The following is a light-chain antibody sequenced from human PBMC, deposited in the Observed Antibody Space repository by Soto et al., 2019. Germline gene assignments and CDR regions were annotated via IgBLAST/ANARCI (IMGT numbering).Light chain of an antibody. Sequence: QSVLTQPASVSGSPGQSITISCTGTSSDVGGYKYVSWYQQHPGKAPKLMIYEVSNRPSGVSNRFSGSKSGNTASLTISGLQAEDEADYYCVSYTGSSTMVFGGGTKLTVL. CDR2: EVS. V-gene: IGLV2-14*01. CDR3: VSYTGSSTMV. J-gene: IGLJ2*01. CDR1: SSDVGGYKY.